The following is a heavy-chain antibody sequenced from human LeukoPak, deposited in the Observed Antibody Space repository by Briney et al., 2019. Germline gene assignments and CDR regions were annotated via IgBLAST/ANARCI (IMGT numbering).Heavy chain of an antibody. CDR1: GFTFSSYG. CDR3: AKGNILTGPPDS. V-gene: IGHV3-30*02. Sequence: RAGGSLRLSCAASGFTFSSYGMHWVRQAPGKGLEWVAFIRFDGSNKYYADSVKGRFTISRDNSKNSLFLQMNSLRTEDTALYYCAKGNILTGPPDSWGQGTLVTVSS. J-gene: IGHJ4*02. CDR2: IRFDGSNK. D-gene: IGHD3-9*01.